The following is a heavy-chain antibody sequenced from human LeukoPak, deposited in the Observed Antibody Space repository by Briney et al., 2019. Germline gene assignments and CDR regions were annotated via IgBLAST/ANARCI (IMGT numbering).Heavy chain of an antibody. V-gene: IGHV3-53*01. D-gene: IGHD6-13*01. Sequence: GGSLRLSCAASGFTVSSNYMSWVRQAPGKGLEWVSVIYSGGSTYYADSVKGRFTISRDNSRNTLYLQMNSLRAEDTAVYYCARDLIAAASTGYYYGMDVWGQGTTVTVSS. CDR1: GFTVSSNY. CDR2: IYSGGST. J-gene: IGHJ6*02. CDR3: ARDLIAAASTGYYYGMDV.